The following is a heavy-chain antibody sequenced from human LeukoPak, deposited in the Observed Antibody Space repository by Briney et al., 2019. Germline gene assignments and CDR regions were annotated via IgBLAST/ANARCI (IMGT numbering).Heavy chain of an antibody. CDR1: GYTFTGYY. Sequence: ASVKVPCKASGYTFTGYYIFWVRQAPGQGLEWMGWINPDSGGTNYAQKFQGRVTMTRDTSISTAYMELSRLTSDDTAVFYCARGHHYFVSGSYYNFWGQGTLVTVSS. D-gene: IGHD3-10*01. J-gene: IGHJ4*02. CDR2: INPDSGGT. CDR3: ARGHHYFVSGSYYNF. V-gene: IGHV1-2*02.